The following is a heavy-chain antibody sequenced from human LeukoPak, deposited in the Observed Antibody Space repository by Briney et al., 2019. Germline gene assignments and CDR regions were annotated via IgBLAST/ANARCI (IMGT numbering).Heavy chain of an antibody. Sequence: GGSLRLSCAASGFTFSSYWMNWARQAPGKGLEWVASINHNGNVNYYVDSVKGRFTISRDNAKNSLYLQMSNLRAEDTAVYYCARGTDSSSSRAFAYWGQGTLVTVSS. D-gene: IGHD6-6*01. V-gene: IGHV3-7*03. J-gene: IGHJ4*02. CDR1: GFTFSSYW. CDR3: ARGTDSSSSRAFAY. CDR2: INHNGNVN.